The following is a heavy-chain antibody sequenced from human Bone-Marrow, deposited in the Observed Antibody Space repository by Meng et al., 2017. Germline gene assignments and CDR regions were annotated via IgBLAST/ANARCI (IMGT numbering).Heavy chain of an antibody. Sequence: EVQLVESGGGLVQPGEYLRLSCAASGFTFSSYWMHWVRQAPGKGLMWVSRVNTDESNRDYADSVRGRFTISRDNAKNSLYLQMNSLRAEDTAFYYCARSIVGTIGIFDYWDQGTLVTVSS. CDR3: ARSIVGTIGIFDY. V-gene: IGHV3-74*01. J-gene: IGHJ4*02. CDR1: GFTFSSYW. CDR2: VNTDESNR. D-gene: IGHD5-12*01.